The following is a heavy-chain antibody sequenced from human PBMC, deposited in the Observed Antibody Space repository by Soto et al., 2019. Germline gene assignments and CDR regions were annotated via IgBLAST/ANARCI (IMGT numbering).Heavy chain of an antibody. Sequence: PGGSLRLSCAASGFTFSDHYMDWVRQAPGKGLEWVGRSRDKVHSHTTEYAASVKGRFTISRGDSENSLYLQMNSLKTEDTAVYYCARGVVSTGYFDYWGQGTRVTVSS. D-gene: IGHD5-12*01. CDR3: ARGVVSTGYFDY. J-gene: IGHJ4*02. CDR1: GFTFSDHY. V-gene: IGHV3-72*01. CDR2: SRDKVHSHTT.